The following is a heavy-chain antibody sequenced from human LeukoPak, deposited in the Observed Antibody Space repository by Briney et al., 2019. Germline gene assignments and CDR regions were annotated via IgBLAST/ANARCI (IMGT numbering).Heavy chain of an antibody. V-gene: IGHV4-59*01. J-gene: IGHJ4*02. CDR3: ARGYYDSSGYNPPFDY. CDR2: IYYSGST. D-gene: IGHD3-22*01. Sequence: PSETLSLTCTVSGGSISSYYWSWIRQPPGKGLEWIGYIYYSGSTNYNPSLKSRVTISVETSKNQFSLKLSSVTAADTAVYYCARGYYDSSGYNPPFDYWGQGTLVTVSS. CDR1: GGSISSYY.